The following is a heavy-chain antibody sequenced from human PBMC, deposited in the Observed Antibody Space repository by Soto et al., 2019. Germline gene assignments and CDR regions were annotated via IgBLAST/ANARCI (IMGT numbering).Heavy chain of an antibody. CDR2: IHYSGST. Sequence: SGRMSLTCAVSGGTMKSKMYDWGWNRQPPGKGLEWIGNIHYSGSTYYDSSLKTRVTISVDTSKNQFSLKLSSVTAADTAVYYCASQHYYDSSGYYVGYWGQGTLVTVSS. CDR1: GGTMKSKMYD. V-gene: IGHV4-39*01. J-gene: IGHJ4*02. D-gene: IGHD3-22*01. CDR3: ASQHYYDSSGYYVGY.